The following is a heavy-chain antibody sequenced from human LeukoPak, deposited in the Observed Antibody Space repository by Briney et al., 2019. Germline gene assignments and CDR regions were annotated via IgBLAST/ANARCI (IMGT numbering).Heavy chain of an antibody. CDR2: INSDGRST. V-gene: IGHV3-74*01. CDR1: GFTFSSYW. CDR3: ARDPYYYGSGSYGDY. D-gene: IGHD3-10*01. Sequence: GGSLRLSCAASGFTFSSYWMHWVRQAPGKGLVWVSRINSDGRSTIYGDSVKVRFTISRDNAKNTLYLQMNSLRAEDTAVYYCARDPYYYGSGSYGDYWGQGTLVTVSS. J-gene: IGHJ4*02.